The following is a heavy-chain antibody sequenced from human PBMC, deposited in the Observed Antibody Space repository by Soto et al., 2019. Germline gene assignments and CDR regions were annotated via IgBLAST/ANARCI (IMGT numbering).Heavy chain of an antibody. J-gene: IGHJ2*01. CDR2: IYYSGTT. D-gene: IGHD2-2*02. Sequence: SETLSLTCAVSGASISSGGYYWSWIRQHPGKGLEWVGYIYYSGTTYYNPSLMSRISISVDTSNNDFSLTLRSVTAADTAVYYCARIGDDCTSTACYIPRHWHFDLWGRGTLVTVSS. V-gene: IGHV4-31*11. CDR3: ARIGDDCTSTACYIPRHWHFDL. CDR1: GASISSGGYY.